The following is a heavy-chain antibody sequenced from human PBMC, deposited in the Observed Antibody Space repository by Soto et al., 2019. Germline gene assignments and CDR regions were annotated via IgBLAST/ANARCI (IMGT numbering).Heavy chain of an antibody. Sequence: SETLSLTCTVSGVSISNPSYYWGWIRQPPGKGLEWIGDIFYTGRTSYSPSLKSRVTISVDTSKEQFSLNLTSVTAADTAVYFCAVLTFTSAAASHGRSNAFGPWAQGTLVTVSS. D-gene: IGHD3-3*01. J-gene: IGHJ5*02. CDR1: GVSISNPSYY. CDR2: IFYTGRT. V-gene: IGHV4-39*01. CDR3: AVLTFTSAAASHGRSNAFGP.